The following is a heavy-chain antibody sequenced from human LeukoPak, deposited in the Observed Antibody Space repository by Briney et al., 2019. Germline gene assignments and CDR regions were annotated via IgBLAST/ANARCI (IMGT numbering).Heavy chain of an antibody. V-gene: IGHV3-33*06. J-gene: IGHJ4*02. CDR2: ICYDGSDK. CDR3: AKGKGQNWDPFDC. CDR1: GFTFSSYG. D-gene: IGHD7-27*01. Sequence: PGGSLRLSCAASGFTFSSYGMHWVRQAPGKELEWVAVICYDGSDKYYADSVKGRFTISRDNSKNTLYLQMNSLRGEDTAVYYCAKGKGQNWDPFDCWGQGTLVTVSS.